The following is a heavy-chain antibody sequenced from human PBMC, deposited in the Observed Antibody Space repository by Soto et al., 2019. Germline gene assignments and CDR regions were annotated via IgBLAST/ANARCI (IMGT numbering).Heavy chain of an antibody. CDR1: GDSVSIGTVV. V-gene: IGHV6-1*01. J-gene: IGHJ3*02. CDR2: TYYRSRWYH. D-gene: IGHD1-1*01. CDR3: ARGIYDTSVGTAFDI. Sequence: SQTLSLTCAISGDSVSIGTVVWNLIRLSPSRGLEWLGRTYYRSRWYHEYVVFLQSRISINPDTSKNHYTLQLNSVTPEDTAVYYCARGIYDTSVGTAFDIWGQGTKVTVSS.